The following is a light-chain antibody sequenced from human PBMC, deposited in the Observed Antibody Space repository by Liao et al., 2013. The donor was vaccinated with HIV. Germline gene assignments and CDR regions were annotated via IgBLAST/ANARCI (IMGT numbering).Light chain of an antibody. CDR1: VLVHKY. Sequence: SNELRQPPSVSVSPGQTATITCSGDVLVHKYASWYQQRPGQSPTVVIYQHDLRPSGVSARFSGSTSGNTATLTIIGTQTMDEADYYCQAWDSSTGVFGTGTKVTVL. CDR3: QAWDSSTGV. V-gene: IGLV3-1*01. CDR2: QHD. J-gene: IGLJ1*01.